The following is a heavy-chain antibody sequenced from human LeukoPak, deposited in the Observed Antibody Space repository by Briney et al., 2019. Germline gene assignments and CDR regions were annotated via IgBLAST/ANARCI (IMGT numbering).Heavy chain of an antibody. CDR2: IYYSGST. Sequence: PSETLSLTCTVSGGSISSYYWSWIRQPPGKGPEWIGYIYYSGSTNYNPSLKSRVTISADTSKNQFSLKLSSVTAADTAVYYCARDNHNYYFDYWGQGTLVTVSS. CDR1: GGSISSYY. J-gene: IGHJ4*02. V-gene: IGHV4-59*01. CDR3: ARDNHNYYFDY. D-gene: IGHD3-10*01.